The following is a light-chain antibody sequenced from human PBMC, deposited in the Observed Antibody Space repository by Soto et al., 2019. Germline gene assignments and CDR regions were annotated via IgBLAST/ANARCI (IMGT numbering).Light chain of an antibody. CDR2: KAS. J-gene: IGKJ1*01. CDR1: QSISSL. V-gene: IGKV1-5*03. CDR3: QQYNSYST. Sequence: DIQMTQSPSTLSASVGDRVTITCRASQSISSLLAWYQQNPGKAPKLLIYKASSLESGVPSRFSGSGYGTESTLTSSSLQPDDFATYYCQQYNSYSTFGQGTKVEIK.